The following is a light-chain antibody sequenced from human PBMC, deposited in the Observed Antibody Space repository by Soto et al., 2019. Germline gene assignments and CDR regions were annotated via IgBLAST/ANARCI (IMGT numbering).Light chain of an antibody. Sequence: EIVFTQSPATLSLSPGERATLSCRASQSVSSSDLAWYQQKPGQAPRLLISGASNRATGIPARFSGSGSGTEFTLTISSLQSEDFAVYYCQQYNNWPLTFGGGTKVDIK. CDR2: GAS. CDR3: QQYNNWPLT. CDR1: QSVSSSD. J-gene: IGKJ4*01. V-gene: IGKV3-15*01.